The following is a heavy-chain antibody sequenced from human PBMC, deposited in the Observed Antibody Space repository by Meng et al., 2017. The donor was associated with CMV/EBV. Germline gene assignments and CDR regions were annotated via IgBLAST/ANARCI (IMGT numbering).Heavy chain of an antibody. D-gene: IGHD7-27*01. CDR3: ARESTGDWFDP. CDR1: GFTFSSYS. V-gene: IGHV3-21*01. CDR2: ISSSSSYI. Sequence: VQLVASGGGLVKHWGSLRLSCAASGFTFSSYSMNWVRQAPGKGLEWVSSISSSSSYIYYADSVKGRFTISRDNAKNSLYLQMNSLRAEDTAVYYCARESTGDWFDPWGQGTLVTVFS. J-gene: IGHJ5*02.